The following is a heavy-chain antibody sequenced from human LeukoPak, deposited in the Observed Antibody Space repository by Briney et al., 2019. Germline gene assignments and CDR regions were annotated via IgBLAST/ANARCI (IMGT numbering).Heavy chain of an antibody. CDR3: ARETSDWYFDL. J-gene: IGHJ2*01. V-gene: IGHV3-30-3*01. Sequence: GGSLRLSCAASGFTFSSYAMHWVRQAPAKGLEWVAVISYDGSNKYYADSVKGRFTFSRDNSKNTLYLQMNSLRAEDTAVYYCARETSDWYFDLWGRGTLVTVSS. CDR1: GFTFSSYA. D-gene: IGHD1-26*01. CDR2: ISYDGSNK.